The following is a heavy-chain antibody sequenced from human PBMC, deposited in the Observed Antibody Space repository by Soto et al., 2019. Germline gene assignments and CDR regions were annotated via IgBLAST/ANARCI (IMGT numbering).Heavy chain of an antibody. V-gene: IGHV4-59*01. D-gene: IGHD3-3*01. CDR3: ARLTEYYDFWSGYSRSNWFDP. Sequence: SETLSLTCTVSGGSISSYYWSWIRQPPGKGLEWIGYIYYSGSTNYNPSLKSRVTISVDTSKNQFSLKLSSVTAADTAVYYCARLTEYYDFWSGYSRSNWFDPWGQGTLVT. J-gene: IGHJ5*02. CDR1: GGSISSYY. CDR2: IYYSGST.